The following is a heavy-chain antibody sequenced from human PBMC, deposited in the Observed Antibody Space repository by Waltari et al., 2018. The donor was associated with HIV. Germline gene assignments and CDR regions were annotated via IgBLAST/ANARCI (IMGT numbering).Heavy chain of an antibody. V-gene: IGHV3-21*02. Sequence: VQLVESGGGLVKPGGSLRLSCAASGFPLNTHSLNWVRRAPGKGVGWSASISDKFIFYGGALKGRFTISRDNAKNSLYLEMNRLRAEDTAIYYCAGGQVIVGGWRHYFGLEVWGQGTTVTVS. CDR3: AGGQVIVGGWRHYFGLEV. CDR2: ISDKFI. CDR1: GFPLNTHS. J-gene: IGHJ6*02. D-gene: IGHD2-15*01.